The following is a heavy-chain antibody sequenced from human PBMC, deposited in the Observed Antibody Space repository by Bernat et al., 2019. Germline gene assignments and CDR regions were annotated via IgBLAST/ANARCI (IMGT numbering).Heavy chain of an antibody. CDR3: AKDQGDYGDYFFDY. D-gene: IGHD4-17*01. V-gene: IGHV3-30*18. J-gene: IGHJ4*02. Sequence: VQLLESGGGLVQPGGSLRLSCAASGFTFSSYGMHWVRQAPGKGLEWVAVISYDGSNKYYADSVKGRFTISRDNSKNTLYLQMNSLRAEDTAVYYCAKDQGDYGDYFFDYWGQGTLVTVSS. CDR1: GFTFSSYG. CDR2: ISYDGSNK.